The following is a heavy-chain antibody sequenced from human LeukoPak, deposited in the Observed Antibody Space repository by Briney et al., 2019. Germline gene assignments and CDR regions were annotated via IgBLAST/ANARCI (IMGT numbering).Heavy chain of an antibody. V-gene: IGHV4-34*01. CDR3: ARGAVLLWFGELLPPLDY. Sequence: PSEPLSLTCAVYNGSFSAYFWSWIRQPPGRGLEWIGEIDHTGITNYNPSLKSRVTISVDTSKNQFSLKLSSVTAADTAVYYCARGAVLLWFGELLPPLDYWGQGTLVTVSS. D-gene: IGHD3-10*01. CDR1: NGSFSAYF. CDR2: IDHTGIT. J-gene: IGHJ4*02.